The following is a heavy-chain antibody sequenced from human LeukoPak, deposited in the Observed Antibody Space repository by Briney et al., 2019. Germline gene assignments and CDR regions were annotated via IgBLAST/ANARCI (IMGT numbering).Heavy chain of an antibody. Sequence: PSETLSLTCAVYGGSFSGYYWSWIRQPPGKGLEWIGEINHSGSTNYNPSLKSRVTISVDTSKSQFSLKLSSVTAADTAVYYCARGNIVVVTAISWSDPWGQGTLVTASS. J-gene: IGHJ5*02. CDR2: INHSGST. V-gene: IGHV4-34*01. CDR1: GGSFSGYY. D-gene: IGHD2-21*02. CDR3: ARGNIVVVTAISWSDP.